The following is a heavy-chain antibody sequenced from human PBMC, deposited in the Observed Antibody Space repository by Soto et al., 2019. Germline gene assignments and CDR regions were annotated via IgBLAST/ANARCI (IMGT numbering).Heavy chain of an antibody. CDR1: GYSFTNYD. CDR2: ISPYNGDT. D-gene: IGHD2-2*01. CDR3: ARYCSSTSCDLYFDY. Sequence: ASVKVSCKASGYSFTNYDISWVQQAPGQGLEWMGWISPYNGDTNYAQKLQGRVTMTTDTSTSTAYMELRSLRSDDTAVYYCARYCSSTSCDLYFDYWGQGTLVTVSS. V-gene: IGHV1-18*01. J-gene: IGHJ4*02.